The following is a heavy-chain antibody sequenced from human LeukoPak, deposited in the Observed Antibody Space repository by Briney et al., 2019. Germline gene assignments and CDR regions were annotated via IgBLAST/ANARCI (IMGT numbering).Heavy chain of an antibody. CDR1: GYTFTGYY. D-gene: IGHD3-22*01. CDR2: INPNSGGT. CDR3: ARVGSGYDGFDY. V-gene: IGHV1-2*02. J-gene: IGHJ4*02. Sequence: ASVKVSCKASGYTFTGYYMHWVRQAPGQGLEWMGWINPNSGGTNYAQKFQGRVTTTRDTSISTAYMELSRLRSDDTAVYYCARVGSGYDGFDYWGQGTLVTVSS.